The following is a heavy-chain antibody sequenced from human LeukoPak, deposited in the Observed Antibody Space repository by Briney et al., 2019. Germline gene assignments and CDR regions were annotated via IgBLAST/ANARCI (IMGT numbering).Heavy chain of an antibody. D-gene: IGHD3-9*01. CDR1: GVSISSDSYY. V-gene: IGHV4-61*02. Sequence: PSETLSLTCTVSGVSISSDSYYWSWIRQPAGKGLEWIGRFYTSGTTNYNPSLKSRVAISVDTFKSRVSLTVTSVTAADTAVYYCARQISGYFDWFRRTRGFDPWGQGTLVTVSS. CDR3: ARQISGYFDWFRRTRGFDP. J-gene: IGHJ5*02. CDR2: FYTSGTT.